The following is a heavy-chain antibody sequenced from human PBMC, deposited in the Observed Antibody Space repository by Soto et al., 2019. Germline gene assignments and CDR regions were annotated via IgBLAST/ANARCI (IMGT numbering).Heavy chain of an antibody. J-gene: IGHJ4*02. D-gene: IGHD2-15*01. CDR3: TTVCSGGSCYSKDYGDYAGR. CDR2: IKSKTDGGTT. Sequence: EVQLVESGGGLVKPGGSLRLSCAASGFTFSNAWMSWVRQAPGKGLEWVGRIKSKTDGGTTDYAAPVKGRFTISRDDSKNTLYMQMNSLKTEDTAVYYCTTVCSGGSCYSKDYGDYAGRWGQGTLVTVSS. V-gene: IGHV3-15*01. CDR1: GFTFSNAW.